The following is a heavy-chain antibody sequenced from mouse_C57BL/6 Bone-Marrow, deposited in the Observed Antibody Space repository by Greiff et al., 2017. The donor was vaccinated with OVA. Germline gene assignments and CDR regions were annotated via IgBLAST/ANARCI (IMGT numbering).Heavy chain of an antibody. CDR2: IRNLAYSI. CDR1: GFTFSDYG. V-gene: IGHV5-15*01. Sequence: EVKVVESGGGLVQPGGSLKLSCAASGFTFSDYGMAWVRQASRKGPAWVAFIRNLAYSIYYADTVTGRFTISRENAKNTLYLEMSSLRSEDTAMYYCARQGDSWYFDVWGTGTTVTVSS. D-gene: IGHD3-3*01. J-gene: IGHJ1*03. CDR3: ARQGDSWYFDV.